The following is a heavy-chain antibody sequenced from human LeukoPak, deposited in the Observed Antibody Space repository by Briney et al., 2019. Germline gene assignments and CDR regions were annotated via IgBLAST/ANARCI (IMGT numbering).Heavy chain of an antibody. J-gene: IGHJ5*02. CDR2: IYYSGST. CDR3: ARRDGGYSSSWSQYNWFDP. V-gene: IGHV4-39*01. D-gene: IGHD6-13*01. CDR1: GGSISSSSYY. Sequence: NPSETLSLTCTVSGGSISSSSYYWGWIRQPPGKGLEWIGSIYYSGSTYYNPSLKSRVNISVDTSKNQFSLKLSSVTAADTAVYYCARRDGGYSSSWSQYNWFDPWGQGTLVTVSS.